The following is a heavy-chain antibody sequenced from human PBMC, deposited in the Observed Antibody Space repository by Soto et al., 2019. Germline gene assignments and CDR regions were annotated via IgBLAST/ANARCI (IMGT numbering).Heavy chain of an antibody. CDR3: ARDLQAGTDNVNWFAP. CDR2: IAYDGSNR. CDR1: GFSISRSA. V-gene: IGHV3-30*04. D-gene: IGHD1-1*01. Sequence: QVQLVESGGGVVQPGRSLRLSCAASGFSISRSAMHWVRQAPGKGLEWVAVIAYDGSNRWYADSAKGRFTISRDNSKNTVYLEMSSLRGEDTAVYYCARDLQAGTDNVNWFAPWGQRTLVTVSS. J-gene: IGHJ5*02.